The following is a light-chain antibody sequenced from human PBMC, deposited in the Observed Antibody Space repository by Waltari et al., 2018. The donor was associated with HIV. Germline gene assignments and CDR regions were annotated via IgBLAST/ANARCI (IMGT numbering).Light chain of an antibody. V-gene: IGLV1-51*01. J-gene: IGLJ2*01. Sequence: QSVLTQPRSVSAAPGQTVTISCSGSSSDIGNNYVSWYQPVPGTAPKLLIYDNTGRPSGIPDRFSGSKSGTSATLGITGLQTGDEADYYCGTWDSGLSVVVFGGGTKLTVL. CDR3: GTWDSGLSVVV. CDR1: SSDIGNNY. CDR2: DNT.